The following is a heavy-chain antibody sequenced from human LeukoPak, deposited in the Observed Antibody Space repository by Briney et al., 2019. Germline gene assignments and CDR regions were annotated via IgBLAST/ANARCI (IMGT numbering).Heavy chain of an antibody. Sequence: PGGSLRLSCVTSMFTFSSHGMHWVRQAPGKGLEWVAVITADGGVKYYADSVRGRFILSRDNSKNTLYLQMNNVIVEDTAVYYCAREAAWGQWYFDHWGQGTPVIVSS. CDR1: MFTFSSHG. CDR3: AREAAWGQWYFDH. V-gene: IGHV3-30*03. D-gene: IGHD6-19*01. J-gene: IGHJ4*02. CDR2: ITADGGVK.